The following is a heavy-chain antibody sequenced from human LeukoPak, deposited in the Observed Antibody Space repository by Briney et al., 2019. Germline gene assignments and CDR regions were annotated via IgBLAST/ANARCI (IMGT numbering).Heavy chain of an antibody. CDR2: INAGNGNT. CDR3: ARYYYDSSGYYYFDY. D-gene: IGHD3-22*01. Sequence: ASVKVSCTASGYTFTSYAMHWVRQAPGQRLEWMGWINAGNGNTKYSQKFQGRVTITRDTSASTAYMELSSLRSEDTAVYYCARYYYDSSGYYYFDYWGQGTLVTVSS. CDR1: GYTFTSYA. J-gene: IGHJ4*02. V-gene: IGHV1-3*01.